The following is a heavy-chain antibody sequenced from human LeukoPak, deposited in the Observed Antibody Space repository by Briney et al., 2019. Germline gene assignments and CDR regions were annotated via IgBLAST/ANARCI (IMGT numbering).Heavy chain of an antibody. CDR1: GFTFSSHW. D-gene: IGHD1-26*01. J-gene: IGHJ4*02. CDR2: INQGEGEK. CDR3: ARGRFIAGTTAYYFDY. Sequence: GGSLRLSCVDSGFTFSSHWMSWVRQAPGKGLEWVANINQGEGEKYYVDSVKGRFTIPRDNAKKSLFLQMNSLRAEDTAVYYCARGRFIAGTTAYYFDYWGQGTLVTVSS. V-gene: IGHV3-7*03.